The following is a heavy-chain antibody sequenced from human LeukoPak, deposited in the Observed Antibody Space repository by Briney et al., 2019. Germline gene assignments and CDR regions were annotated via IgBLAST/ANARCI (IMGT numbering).Heavy chain of an antibody. J-gene: IGHJ4*02. V-gene: IGHV3-23*01. CDR3: AKSYSSSWLSSFDY. D-gene: IGHD6-13*01. CDR2: ISGSGGST. CDR1: GFTFSSYA. Sequence: PGGSLRLSCAASGFTFSSYAMSWVRQAPGKGLEWVSAISGSGGSTYYADSVKGRFTISRDNSKNTLYLQMNSLRAEEPAVYYCAKSYSSSWLSSFDYWGQGTLVTVSS.